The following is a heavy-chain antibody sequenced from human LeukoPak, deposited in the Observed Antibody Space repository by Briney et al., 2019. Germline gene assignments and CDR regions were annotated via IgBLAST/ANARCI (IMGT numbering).Heavy chain of an antibody. CDR1: GYIFTAYY. D-gene: IGHD2-2*01. V-gene: IGHV1-2*02. J-gene: IGHJ6*02. CDR2: INPNSGGT. CDR3: TRDHCTSINCYEYNYYGMDV. Sequence: ASVKVSCKASGYIFTAYYIHWVRRAPGQGLEWMGWINPNSGGTESAQKFQGRVTMTRDTSISTAYMELGRLRSDDTAVYYCTRDHCTSINCYEYNYYGMDVWGQGTTVTVSS.